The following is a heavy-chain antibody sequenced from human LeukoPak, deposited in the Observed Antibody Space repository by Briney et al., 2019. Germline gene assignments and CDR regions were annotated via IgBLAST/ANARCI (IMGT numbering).Heavy chain of an antibody. CDR1: GGSISSYY. Sequence: SETLSLTCTVSGGSISSYYWSWIRQLPGKGLEWIGYIYYSGSTNYNPSLKSRVTISVDTSKNQFSLKLSSVTAADTAAYYCARVLLSINSSSWYFPFDIWGQGTMVTVSS. CDR3: ARVLLSINSSSWYFPFDI. J-gene: IGHJ3*02. V-gene: IGHV4-59*01. CDR2: IYYSGST. D-gene: IGHD6-13*01.